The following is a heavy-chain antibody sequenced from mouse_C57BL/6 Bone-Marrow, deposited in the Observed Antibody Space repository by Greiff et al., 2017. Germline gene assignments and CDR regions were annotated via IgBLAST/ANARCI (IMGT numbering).Heavy chain of an antibody. CDR2: IYPGSGNT. CDR1: GYTFTDYY. D-gene: IGHD2-1*01. V-gene: IGHV1-76*01. CDR3: ARFGNRFAY. J-gene: IGHJ3*01. Sequence: SGAELVRPGASVKLSCKASGYTFTDYYINWVKQRPGQGLEWIARIYPGSGNTYYNEKFKGKATLTAEKSSSTAYMQLSSLTSEDSAVYFCARFGNRFAYWGQGTLVTVSA.